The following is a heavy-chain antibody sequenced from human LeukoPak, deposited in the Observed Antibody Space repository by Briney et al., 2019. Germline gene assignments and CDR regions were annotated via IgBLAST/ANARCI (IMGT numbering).Heavy chain of an antibody. D-gene: IGHD2-2*01. CDR1: GYTFTSYD. CDR3: ARNAGYCSSTSCRWFDP. CDR2: IIPIFGTA. Sequence: SVKVSCKASGYTFTSYDISWVRQAPGQGLEWMGGIIPIFGTANYAQKFQGRVTITADESTSTAYMELSSLRSEDTAVYYCARNAGYCSSTSCRWFDPWGQGTLVTVSS. J-gene: IGHJ5*02. V-gene: IGHV1-69*13.